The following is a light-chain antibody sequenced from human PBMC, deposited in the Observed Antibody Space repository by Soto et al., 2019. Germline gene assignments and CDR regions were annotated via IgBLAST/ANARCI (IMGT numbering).Light chain of an antibody. Sequence: EIVLTQSPGTLSLSPGERATLSCRASQSFSSRYLAWYQQKPGQAPRLFMYGASTRATGIPDRFSGSGSGTDFTLTISRLEPEDFAVYYCQQYAGSPWTFGQGTKVDI. CDR3: QQYAGSPWT. V-gene: IGKV3-20*01. J-gene: IGKJ1*01. CDR2: GAS. CDR1: QSFSSRY.